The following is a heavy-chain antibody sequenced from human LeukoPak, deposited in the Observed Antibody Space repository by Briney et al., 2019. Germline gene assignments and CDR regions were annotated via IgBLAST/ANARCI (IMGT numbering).Heavy chain of an antibody. CDR3: AREYSSGWYYFDY. V-gene: IGHV4-31*03. CDR1: GGSISSGGYY. D-gene: IGHD6-19*01. CDR2: IYYSGST. Sequence: SETLSLTCTVSGGSISSGGYYWSWIRQHPGKGLEWIGYIYYSGSTYYNPSLKSRVTISVDTSKNQFSLKLSSVTAADTAVYYCAREYSSGWYYFDYWGRGTLVTVSS. J-gene: IGHJ4*02.